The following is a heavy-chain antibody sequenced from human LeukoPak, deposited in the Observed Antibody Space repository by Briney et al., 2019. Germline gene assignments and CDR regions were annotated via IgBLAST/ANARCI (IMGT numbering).Heavy chain of an antibody. Sequence: KSGGSLRLSCAASGFTFSSYSMNWVRQAPGKGLEWVSSISSSSSYIYYADSVKGRFTISRDNAKKTLYVQMNSLRAEDTAVYYCARALVAGVTLNALDIWGQGTMVTVSS. CDR3: ARALVAGVTLNALDI. J-gene: IGHJ3*02. CDR2: ISSSSSYI. D-gene: IGHD2-15*01. V-gene: IGHV3-21*01. CDR1: GFTFSSYS.